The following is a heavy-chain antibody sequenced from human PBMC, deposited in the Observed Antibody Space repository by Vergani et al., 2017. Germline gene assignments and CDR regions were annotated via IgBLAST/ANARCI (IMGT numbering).Heavy chain of an antibody. J-gene: IGHJ4*02. CDR3: ARGALSQRRKLLPIHYFDY. CDR1: GFTFSDYY. D-gene: IGHD2-15*01. Sequence: QVQLVESGGGLVKPGGSLRLSCAASGFTFSDYYMSWIRQAPGKGLEWVSYISSSSSYTNYADSVKGRFTISRDNAKNSLYLQMNSLRAEDTAVYYCARGALSQRRKLLPIHYFDYWGQGTLVTVSS. V-gene: IGHV3-11*06. CDR2: ISSSSSYT.